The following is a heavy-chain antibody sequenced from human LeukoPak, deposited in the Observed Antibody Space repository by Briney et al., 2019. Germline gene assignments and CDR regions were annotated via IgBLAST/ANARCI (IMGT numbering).Heavy chain of an antibody. Sequence: PGGSLRLSCVASGFAFSSYWMSWIRQAPGKGLERVANMKQDGSEKYYVDQVKGRFTISRDNAKNSVYLQMNSLRAEDTAVYYCVRAMDVWGQGTTVTVSS. CDR3: VRAMDV. V-gene: IGHV3-7*04. J-gene: IGHJ6*02. CDR1: GFAFSSYW. CDR2: MKQDGSEK.